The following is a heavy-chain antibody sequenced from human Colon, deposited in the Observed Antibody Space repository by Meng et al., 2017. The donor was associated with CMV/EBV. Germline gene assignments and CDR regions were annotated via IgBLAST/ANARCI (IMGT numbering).Heavy chain of an antibody. CDR2: ISSSSSYI. CDR3: AREGTLGYCSGGSCYEDY. V-gene: IGHV3-21*01. D-gene: IGHD2-15*01. CDR1: GFTFSSYS. J-gene: IGHJ4*02. Sequence: GGSLRLSCAASGFTFSSYSMNWVRQAPGKGLEWVSSISSSSSYIYYADSVKGRFTISRDNAKNSLYLQMNSLRAEDTAVYYCAREGTLGYCSGGSCYEDYWGQGTLVTVS.